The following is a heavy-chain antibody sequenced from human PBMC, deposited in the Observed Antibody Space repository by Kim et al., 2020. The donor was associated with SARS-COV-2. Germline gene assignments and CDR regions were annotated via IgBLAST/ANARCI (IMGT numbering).Heavy chain of an antibody. CDR1: GGSFSGYY. J-gene: IGHJ3*01. CDR2: INHSGST. CDR3: ARGGRVANWGWMATNDAF. V-gene: IGHV4-34*01. D-gene: IGHD7-27*01. Sequence: SETLSLTCAVYGGSFSGYYWSWIRQPPGKGLEWIGEINHSGSTNYNPSLKSRVTISVDTSKNQFSLKLSSVTAADTAVYYCARGGRVANWGWMATNDAF.